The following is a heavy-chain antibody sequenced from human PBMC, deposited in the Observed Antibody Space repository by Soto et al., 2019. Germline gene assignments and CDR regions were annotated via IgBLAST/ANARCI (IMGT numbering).Heavy chain of an antibody. CDR1: GFTLSNYW. J-gene: IGHJ4*02. Sequence: PGGSLRLSCVASGFTLSNYWMNWLRQAPGAGLEWVANIGQDGNDKYSVDSVKGRFTISRDNARNSVYLEMSSLRAEDTAVYYCASADHYGPNFDSWGPGTLVTVSS. D-gene: IGHD3-10*01. CDR3: ASADHYGPNFDS. CDR2: IGQDGNDK. V-gene: IGHV3-7*01.